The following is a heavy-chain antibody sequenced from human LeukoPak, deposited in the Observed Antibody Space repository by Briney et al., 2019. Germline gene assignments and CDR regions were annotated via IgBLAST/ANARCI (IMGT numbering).Heavy chain of an antibody. CDR1: GGSISSSSYY. D-gene: IGHD6-13*01. V-gene: IGHV4-39*07. CDR3: ARGAGPFDY. CDR2: IYYSGST. J-gene: IGHJ4*02. Sequence: SETLSLTCTVSGGSISSSSYYWGWIRQPPGKGLEWIGSIYYSGSTYYNPSLKSRVTMSVDTSKNQLSLKLNSVTAADTAIYYCARGAGPFDYWGQGTLVTVSS.